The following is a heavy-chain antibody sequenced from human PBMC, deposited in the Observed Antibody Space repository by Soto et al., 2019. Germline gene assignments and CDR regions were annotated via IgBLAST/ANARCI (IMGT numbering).Heavy chain of an antibody. Sequence: TSETLSLTCTVSGGSISSSSYYWGWIRQPPGKGLEWIGSIYYSGSTYYNPSLKSRVTISVDTSKNQFSLKLSSVTAADTAVYYCAGPGIAAAVRYYYYGMDVWGQGTTVTVS. CDR3: AGPGIAAAVRYYYYGMDV. CDR1: GGSISSSSYY. D-gene: IGHD6-13*01. CDR2: IYYSGST. V-gene: IGHV4-39*01. J-gene: IGHJ6*02.